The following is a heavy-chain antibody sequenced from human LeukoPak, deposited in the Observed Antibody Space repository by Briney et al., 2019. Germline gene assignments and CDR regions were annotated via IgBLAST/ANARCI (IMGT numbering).Heavy chain of an antibody. CDR3: ARARRAQQQAPRDYFDY. V-gene: IGHV4-34*01. CDR2: INHSGST. Sequence: TSETLSLTCAVYGGSFSGYYWSWIRQPPGKGLEWIGEINHSGSTNYNPSLKSRVTISVDTSKNQFSLKLSSVTAADTAVYYCARARRAQQQAPRDYFDYWGQGTLVTVSS. D-gene: IGHD6-13*01. J-gene: IGHJ4*02. CDR1: GGSFSGYY.